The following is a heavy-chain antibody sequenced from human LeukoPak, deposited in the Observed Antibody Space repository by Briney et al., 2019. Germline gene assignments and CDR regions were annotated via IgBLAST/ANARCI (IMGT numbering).Heavy chain of an antibody. V-gene: IGHV3-48*04. J-gene: IGHJ4*02. Sequence: GGSLRLSCAASGFTFSSYAMSWVRQAPGKGLEWVSYISSSSSTIYYADSVKGRFTISRDNAKNSLYLQMNSLRAEDTAVYYCAREEQWLVYWGQGTLVTVSS. CDR2: ISSSSSTI. CDR1: GFTFSSYA. D-gene: IGHD6-19*01. CDR3: AREEQWLVY.